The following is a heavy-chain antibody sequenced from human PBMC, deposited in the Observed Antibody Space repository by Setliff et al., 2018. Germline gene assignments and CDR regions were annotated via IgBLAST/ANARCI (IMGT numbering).Heavy chain of an antibody. CDR2: VTVYNGNT. D-gene: IGHD3-10*01. Sequence: ASVKVSCKASGYTFSNYGVTWVRQAPGQGLEWMGWVTVYNGNTKYAQNLQGRLTPTTDISTSTAYMELGSLTTDDTAVYYCARVESMVRGKNILRHFDYWGQGIQVTVSS. CDR1: GYTFSNYG. J-gene: IGHJ4*02. CDR3: ARVESMVRGKNILRHFDY. V-gene: IGHV1-18*01.